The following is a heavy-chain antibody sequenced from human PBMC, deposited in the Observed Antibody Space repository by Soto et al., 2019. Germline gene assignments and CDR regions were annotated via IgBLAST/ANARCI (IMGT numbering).Heavy chain of an antibody. J-gene: IGHJ6*03. CDR3: AKGGEGLANWKPPIGYYYYYMDV. V-gene: IGHV3-23*01. D-gene: IGHD1-20*01. Sequence: PGGSLRLSCAASGFTFSSYAMSWVRQAPGKGLEWVSAISGSGGSTYYADSVKGRFTISRDNSKNTLYLQMNSLRAEDTAVYYCAKGGEGLANWKPPIGYYYYYMDVWGKGTTVTVSS. CDR1: GFTFSSYA. CDR2: ISGSGGST.